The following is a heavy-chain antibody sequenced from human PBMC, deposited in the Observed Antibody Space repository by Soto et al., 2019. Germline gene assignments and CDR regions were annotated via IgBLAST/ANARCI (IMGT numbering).Heavy chain of an antibody. J-gene: IGHJ4*02. Sequence: PGGSLRLSCAASGFTFSSYAMSWVRQAPGKGLEWVSTISGSGGSTYYADSVKGRFTISRDNAKNSLYVQMNSLRAEDTALYYCAKSQSPMVRGVIEAFDYWGQGTLVTVSS. CDR1: GFTFSSYA. V-gene: IGHV3-23*01. CDR3: AKSQSPMVRGVIEAFDY. D-gene: IGHD3-10*01. CDR2: ISGSGGST.